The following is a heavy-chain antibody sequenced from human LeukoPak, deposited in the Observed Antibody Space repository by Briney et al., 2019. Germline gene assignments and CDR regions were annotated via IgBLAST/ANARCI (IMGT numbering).Heavy chain of an antibody. CDR1: GFTFSSYA. J-gene: IGHJ4*02. V-gene: IGHV3-23*01. D-gene: IGHD4-11*01. Sequence: PGGSLRLSCAASGFTFSSYAMRWVRQAPGKGLEWVSSISGSVGITYYADSVKGRFTISRDNSKNTLYLQVNSLRAEDTAVYYCATYSTTLTTPFDYWGQGTLVIASS. CDR3: ATYSTTLTTPFDY. CDR2: ISGSVGIT.